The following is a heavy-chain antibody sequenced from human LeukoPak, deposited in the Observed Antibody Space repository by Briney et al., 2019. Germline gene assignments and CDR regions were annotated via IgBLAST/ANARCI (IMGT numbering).Heavy chain of an antibody. J-gene: IGHJ4*02. CDR3: ARAYCCGDCYSISPFDY. CDR1: GFTFSSYA. Sequence: GGSLRLSCAVSGFTFSSYAMSWVRQAPGKGLEWVSVIRGSGGRTDYADSVKGRFTIFRDNSKNTLYLQMNSLTAEDTAVYYCARAYCCGDCYSISPFDYWGQGTLVTVSS. V-gene: IGHV3-23*01. CDR2: IRGSGGRT. D-gene: IGHD2-21*02.